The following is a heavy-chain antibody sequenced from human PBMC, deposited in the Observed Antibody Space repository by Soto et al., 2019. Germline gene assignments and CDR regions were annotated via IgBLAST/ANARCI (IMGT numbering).Heavy chain of an antibody. Sequence: GGSLRLSCAASGFTFDDYAMHWVRQAPGKGLEWVSGISWNSGSIGYADSVKGRFTISRDNAKNSLYLQMNSLRAEDTALYYCAKDNGYDYYYYMDVWGKGTTVTVSS. J-gene: IGHJ6*03. CDR3: AKDNGYDYYYYMDV. CDR1: GFTFDDYA. CDR2: ISWNSGSI. V-gene: IGHV3-9*01.